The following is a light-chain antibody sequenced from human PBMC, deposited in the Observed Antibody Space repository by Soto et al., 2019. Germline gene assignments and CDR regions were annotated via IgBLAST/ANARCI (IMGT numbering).Light chain of an antibody. CDR1: KNDIGVYDF. V-gene: IGLV2-8*01. CDR3: KSYAGSNPYV. CDR2: EVV. J-gene: IGLJ1*01. Sequence: QSALTQPPSASGSPGQSVTISCTGTKNDIGVYDFVSWYQHHPGKAPRLIIYEVVQRPSGVPDRFSGSKSGNTASLTVSGLQAADGGDYFCKSYAGSNPYVFGSGTKVTVL.